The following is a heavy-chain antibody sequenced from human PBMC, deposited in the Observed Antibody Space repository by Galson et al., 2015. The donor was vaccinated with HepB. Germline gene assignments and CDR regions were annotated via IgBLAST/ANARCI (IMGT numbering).Heavy chain of an antibody. CDR3: ATDILTGREAGP. CDR1: RYTFTNYY. CDR2: INPNTGGT. D-gene: IGHD3-9*01. V-gene: IGHV1-2*02. J-gene: IGHJ5*02. Sequence: SVKVSCKASRYTFTNYYMHWVRQAPAQGLEWMGWINPNTGGTNYVQKFQGRVTMTEDTSTDTAYMELSSLRSEDTAVYYCATDILTGREAGPWGQGTLVTVSS.